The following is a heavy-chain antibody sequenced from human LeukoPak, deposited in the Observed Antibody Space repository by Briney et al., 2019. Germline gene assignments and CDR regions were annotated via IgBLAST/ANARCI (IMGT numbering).Heavy chain of an antibody. CDR3: ARIAARYFVDY. CDR2: MYYSVSI. D-gene: IGHD6-6*01. J-gene: IGHJ4*02. V-gene: IGHV4-59*01. CDR1: GGSISSYY. Sequence: SETLSLTCTVSGGSISSYYWSWIRQPPGKGLEWIGYMYYSVSINNNPSLKRRVNISGDTSKNQFSLKLSSVTAADTAVYYCARIAARYFVDYWGQGTLVTVSS.